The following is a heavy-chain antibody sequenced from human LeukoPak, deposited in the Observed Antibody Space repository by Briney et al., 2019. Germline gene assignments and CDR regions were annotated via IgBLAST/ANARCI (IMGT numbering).Heavy chain of an antibody. D-gene: IGHD3-10*01. CDR2: ISYDGSDK. Sequence: GGSLRLSCAASGFTFSNYDMHWVRQAPGKGLEWVAIISYDGSDKYYADSVRGRFTISRDNSKNTLYLQMNSLRAEDTAVYYCANDFGEAAFDMWGQGTMVTVSS. V-gene: IGHV3-30*18. CDR3: ANDFGEAAFDM. J-gene: IGHJ3*02. CDR1: GFTFSNYD.